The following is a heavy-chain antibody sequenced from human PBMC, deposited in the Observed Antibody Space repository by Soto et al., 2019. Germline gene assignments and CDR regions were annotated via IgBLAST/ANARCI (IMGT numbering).Heavy chain of an antibody. V-gene: IGHV1-8*02. J-gene: IGHJ5*02. CDR3: ARVDSKGILTGYNWFDP. CDR1: GYTFTSYA. CDR2: INPNSGNT. D-gene: IGHD3-9*01. Sequence: ASVKVSCKASGYTFTSYAMHWVRQAPGQGLEWMGWINPNSGNTGYAQKIQGRVTMTRNTSISTAYMELSSLRSEDTAVYYCARVDSKGILTGYNWFDPWGQGTLVTVSS.